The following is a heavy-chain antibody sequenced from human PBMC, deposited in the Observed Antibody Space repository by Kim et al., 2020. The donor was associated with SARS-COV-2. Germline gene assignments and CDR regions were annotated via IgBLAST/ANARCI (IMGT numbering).Heavy chain of an antibody. V-gene: IGHV3-48*02. J-gene: IGHJ4*02. CDR1: GFSFSSYS. D-gene: IGHD3-22*01. CDR3: ARDFYDSSGYVFDY. Sequence: GGSLRLSCAASGFSFSSYSMNWVRQAAGKGLEWVSYISSSSRTISYTDSVKGRFTISRDNAKNSLYLQMNSLRDEDTAVYYCARDFYDSSGYVFDYWGQGTLVTVSS. CDR2: ISSSSRTI.